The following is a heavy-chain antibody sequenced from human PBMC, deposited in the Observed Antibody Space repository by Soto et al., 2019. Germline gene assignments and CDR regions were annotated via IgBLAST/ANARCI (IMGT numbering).Heavy chain of an antibody. CDR1: GGSISSGDYY. Sequence: SETLSLTCTVSGGSISSGDYYWSWIRQPPGKGLEWIGYIYYRGSTNYNPSLNSRVTISVDTSKNQFSLKLSSVTAADTAMYYCARFNWYFDLWGRGTLVTVSS. J-gene: IGHJ2*01. V-gene: IGHV4-61*08. CDR3: ARFNWYFDL. CDR2: IYYRGST.